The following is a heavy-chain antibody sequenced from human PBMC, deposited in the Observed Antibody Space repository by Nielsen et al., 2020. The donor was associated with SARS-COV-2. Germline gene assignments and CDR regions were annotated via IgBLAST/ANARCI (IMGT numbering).Heavy chain of an antibody. D-gene: IGHD4-11*01. CDR3: ARAIYRLTTDNWFDP. Sequence: GESLKISCAASGFTFSSYGMHWVRQAPGKGLEWVAVIWYDGSNKYYADSVKGRFTISRDNSKNTLYLQMNSLRAEDTAVYYCARAIYRLTTDNWFDPWGQGTLVTVSS. CDR1: GFTFSSYG. CDR2: IWYDGSNK. J-gene: IGHJ5*02. V-gene: IGHV3-30*19.